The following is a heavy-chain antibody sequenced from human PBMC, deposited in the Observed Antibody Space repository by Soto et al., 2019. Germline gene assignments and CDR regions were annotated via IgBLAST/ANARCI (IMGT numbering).Heavy chain of an antibody. CDR1: GGSISSGGYS. CDR3: AMTESGTFDP. J-gene: IGHJ5*02. Sequence: QLQLQESGSGLVKPSQTLSLTCAVSGGSISSGGYSWNWIRQPPGKGLEWIGYIYHSGRTFYNPSLKGRLTISVDRSKKQFSLKLSSVTAADTAVYYCAMTESGTFDPWGQGTLVTVSS. D-gene: IGHD1-7*01. V-gene: IGHV4-30-2*01. CDR2: IYHSGRT.